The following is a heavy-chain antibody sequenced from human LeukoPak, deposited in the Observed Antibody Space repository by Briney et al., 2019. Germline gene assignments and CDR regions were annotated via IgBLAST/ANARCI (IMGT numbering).Heavy chain of an antibody. D-gene: IGHD7-27*01. V-gene: IGHV4-34*01. CDR1: GGSFSGYY. CDR2: INHSGST. Sequence: SETLSLTCAVYGGSFSGYYWSWIRQPPGKGLEWIGEINHSGSTNYNPSIKSRVTISVDTSKNQFSLKLSSVTAADTAVYYCARGRGSQLGYYYYLYMDVWGKGTTVTVSS. CDR3: ARGRGSQLGYYYYLYMDV. J-gene: IGHJ6*03.